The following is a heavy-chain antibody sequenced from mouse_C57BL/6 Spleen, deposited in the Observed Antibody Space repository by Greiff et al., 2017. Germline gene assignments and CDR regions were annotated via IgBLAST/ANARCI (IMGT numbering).Heavy chain of an antibody. V-gene: IGHV1-80*01. CDR2: IYPGDGDT. D-gene: IGHD2-3*01. CDR1: GYAFSSYW. Sequence: VQGVESGAELVKPGASVKISCKASGYAFSSYWMNWVKQRPGKGLEWIGQIYPGDGDTTYNGKFKGKATLTADKSSSTAYMQLSSLTSEDSAVYFCARFYDEYYYAMDYWGQGTSVTVSS. CDR3: ARFYDEYYYAMDY. J-gene: IGHJ4*01.